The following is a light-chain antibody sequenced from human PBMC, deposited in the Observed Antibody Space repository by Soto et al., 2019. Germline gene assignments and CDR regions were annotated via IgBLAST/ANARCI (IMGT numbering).Light chain of an antibody. CDR2: GAS. CDR1: QSVSGSY. J-gene: IGKJ4*01. V-gene: IGKV3-20*01. CDR3: QQYGSPLT. Sequence: EIWLTQSPGTLSLSPGERATLSCGASQSVSGSYLAWYKQKPRHAPRLLIYGASSRATGIPDRFSGSASGTEFTLTISRLQPEDSAVYYCQQYGSPLTFGGGTKVDIK.